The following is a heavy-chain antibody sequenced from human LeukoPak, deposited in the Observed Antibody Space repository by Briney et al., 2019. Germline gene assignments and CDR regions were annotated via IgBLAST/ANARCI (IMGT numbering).Heavy chain of an antibody. D-gene: IGHD2-21*02. Sequence: ASVKVSCKASGYTFTGYYMHWVRQAPGQGLEWMGWINPNSGGTNYAQKFQGRVTITRDTSISTAYMELSRLRSDDTAVYYCARGVGTANYYFDYWGQGTLVTVSS. CDR1: GYTFTGYY. CDR2: INPNSGGT. V-gene: IGHV1-2*02. CDR3: ARGVGTANYYFDY. J-gene: IGHJ4*02.